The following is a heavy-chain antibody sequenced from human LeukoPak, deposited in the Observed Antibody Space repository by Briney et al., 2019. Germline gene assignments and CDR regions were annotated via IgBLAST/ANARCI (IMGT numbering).Heavy chain of an antibody. D-gene: IGHD2-2*01. Sequence: GGSLRLSCAASGFTFSTYNMNWVRQAPGKGLEWVSCISSSGSHIYYADSMKGRFTISRDNAKNSLYLQMNSLRAEDSAVYYWARLKRGDTSSYDHWGQATLVTVSS. CDR3: ARLKRGDTSSYDH. CDR2: ISSSGSHI. V-gene: IGHV3-21*01. J-gene: IGHJ4*02. CDR1: GFTFSTYN.